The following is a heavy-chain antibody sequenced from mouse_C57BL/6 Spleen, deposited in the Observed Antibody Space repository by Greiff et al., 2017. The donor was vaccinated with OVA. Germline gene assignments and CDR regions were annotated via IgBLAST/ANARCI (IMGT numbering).Heavy chain of an antibody. V-gene: IGHV1-50*01. CDR3: ARYTTVVARGFDY. Sequence: QVQLQQPGAELVKPGASVKLSCKASGYTFTSYWMQWVKQRPGQGLEWIGEIDPSDSYTNYNQKFKGKATLTVDTSSSTAYMQLSSLTSEDSAVYYCARYTTVVARGFDYWGQGTTLTVSS. CDR2: IDPSDSYT. CDR1: GYTFTSYW. D-gene: IGHD1-1*01. J-gene: IGHJ2*01.